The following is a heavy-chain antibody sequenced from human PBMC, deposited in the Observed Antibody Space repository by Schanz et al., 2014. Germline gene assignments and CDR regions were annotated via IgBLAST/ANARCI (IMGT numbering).Heavy chain of an antibody. CDR3: ARDSRPNYDFLTAYYSIDY. CDR2: ISSSGSYI. Sequence: EVQLLESGGGLVQPGGSLRLSCAASEFTFSSYKMNWVRQAPGKGLEWVSSISSSGSYIHYADSVKGRFTISRDNAKNTLYLQMNSLRAEDTAMYYCARDSRPNYDFLTAYYSIDYWGQGTLVTVSS. J-gene: IGHJ4*02. D-gene: IGHD3-9*01. V-gene: IGHV3-21*01. CDR1: EFTFSSYK.